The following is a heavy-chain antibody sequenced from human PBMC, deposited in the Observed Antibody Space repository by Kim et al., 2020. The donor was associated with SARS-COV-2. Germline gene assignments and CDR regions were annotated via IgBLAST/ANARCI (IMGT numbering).Heavy chain of an antibody. Sequence: GESLQISCKGSGYSFTSYWISWVRQMPGKGLEWMGRIDPSDSYTNYSPSFQGHVTISADKSISTAYLQWSSLKASDTAMYYCARHSVYYYDSSGYCLGYWGQGTLVTVSS. V-gene: IGHV5-10-1*01. D-gene: IGHD3-22*01. J-gene: IGHJ4*02. CDR2: IDPSDSYT. CDR1: GYSFTSYW. CDR3: ARHSVYYYDSSGYCLGY.